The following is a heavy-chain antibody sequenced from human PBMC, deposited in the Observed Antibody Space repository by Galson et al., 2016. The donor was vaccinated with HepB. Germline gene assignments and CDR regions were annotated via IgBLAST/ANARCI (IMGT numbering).Heavy chain of an antibody. Sequence: SLRLSCAASGFTYSNYAMHWVRQAPGKGLEYVAAISDNGSSTYYATAVKGRFIISRDNSKSTLYLQVGSLRDEDMAVYYCARSIGAFDIWGQGTMVTVSS. V-gene: IGHV3-64*01. CDR1: GFTYSNYA. CDR3: ARSIGAFDI. CDR2: ISDNGSST. J-gene: IGHJ3*02.